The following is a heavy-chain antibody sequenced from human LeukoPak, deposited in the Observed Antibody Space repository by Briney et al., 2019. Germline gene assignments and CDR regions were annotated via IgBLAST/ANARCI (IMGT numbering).Heavy chain of an antibody. CDR3: AKDAGDYYGSGSRVY. Sequence: GGSLRLSCAASGFTFSSYAMSWVRQAPGKGLEWVSAISGSGGSTYYADPVKGRFTISRDNSKNTLYLQMNSLRAEDTAVYYCAKDAGDYYGSGSRVYWGQGTLVTVSS. V-gene: IGHV3-23*01. CDR1: GFTFSSYA. J-gene: IGHJ4*02. D-gene: IGHD3-10*01. CDR2: ISGSGGST.